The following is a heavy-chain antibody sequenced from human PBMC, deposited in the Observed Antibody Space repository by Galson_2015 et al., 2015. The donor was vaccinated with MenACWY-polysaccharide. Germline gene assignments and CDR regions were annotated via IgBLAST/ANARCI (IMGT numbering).Heavy chain of an antibody. Sequence: LKLSCAASGFTFSSYAMSWVRQAPGKGLEWVSAISGGGDSTYYADSVKGRFTISRDNSKNTLFLQMSSLRAEDTAVYYCAKDGWYEGGSSTFDVWGRGTMVTVSS. CDR2: ISGGGDST. J-gene: IGHJ3*01. V-gene: IGHV3-23*01. CDR1: GFTFSSYA. D-gene: IGHD6-19*01. CDR3: AKDGWYEGGSSTFDV.